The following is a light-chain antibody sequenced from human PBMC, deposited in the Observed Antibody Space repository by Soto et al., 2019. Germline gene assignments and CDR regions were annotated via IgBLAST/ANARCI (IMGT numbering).Light chain of an antibody. CDR1: QSVSSN. CDR3: QQYNNWLVT. V-gene: IGKV3-15*01. J-gene: IGKJ1*01. Sequence: EIVMTQSPATLSVSPGERATLSCRASQSVSSNLAWYQQRPGQAPRLLIYGASTRATGIPDRFSGSGSGTEFTLTITSLQSEDFAVYYCQQYNNWLVTFGKGTKVEIK. CDR2: GAS.